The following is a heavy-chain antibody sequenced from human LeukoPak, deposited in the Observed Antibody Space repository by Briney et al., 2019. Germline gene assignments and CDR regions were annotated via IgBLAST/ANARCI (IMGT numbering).Heavy chain of an antibody. J-gene: IGHJ5*02. V-gene: IGHV3-33*08. D-gene: IGHD2-21*02. Sequence: PGGSLRLSCAASGFTFSSYAMSWVRQAPGKGLEWVAVIWYDGSNKYYADSVKGRFTISRDNSKNTLYLQMNSLRAEDTAVYYCARGAVVVTAIRQQYNWFDPWGQGTLVTVSS. CDR3: ARGAVVVTAIRQQYNWFDP. CDR2: IWYDGSNK. CDR1: GFTFSSYA.